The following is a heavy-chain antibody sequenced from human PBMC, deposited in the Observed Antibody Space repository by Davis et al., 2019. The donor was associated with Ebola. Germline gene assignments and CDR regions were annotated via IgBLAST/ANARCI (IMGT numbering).Heavy chain of an antibody. D-gene: IGHD4-23*01. J-gene: IGHJ4*02. Sequence: ASVKVSCKASGYTFTSYYMHWVRQAPGQGLEWMGIINPSGGSTSYAQKFQGRVTMTRDTSTSTVYMELSSLRSEDTAVYYCARRGVVTPLFTFYFDYWGQGTLVTVSS. CDR1: GYTFTSYY. CDR3: ARRGVVTPLFTFYFDY. CDR2: INPSGGST. V-gene: IGHV1-46*01.